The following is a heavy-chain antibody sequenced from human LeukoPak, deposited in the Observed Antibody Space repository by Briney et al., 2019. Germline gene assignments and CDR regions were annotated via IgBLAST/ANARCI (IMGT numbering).Heavy chain of an antibody. J-gene: IGHJ4*01. CDR3: ASSNRGSSGYYY. CDR1: GFSFNTYG. D-gene: IGHD3-22*01. CDR2: ISGNTGNT. Sequence: ASVKVSCKTSGFSFNTYGISWVRQAPGQGLEWMGWISGNTGNTNYAQKLQGRVTMTTDTSTSTAYMELRSLRSDDTAVYYCASSNRGSSGYYYWGQEPWSPSPQ. V-gene: IGHV1-18*01.